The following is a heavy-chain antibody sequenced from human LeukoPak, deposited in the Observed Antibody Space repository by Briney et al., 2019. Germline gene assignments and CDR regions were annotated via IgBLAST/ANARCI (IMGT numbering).Heavy chain of an antibody. CDR3: ARGVSRTTIFGVVTLDWFDP. CDR1: GGSFSGYY. CDR2: INHSGST. V-gene: IGHV4-34*01. J-gene: IGHJ5*02. D-gene: IGHD3-3*01. Sequence: SETLSLTCAVYGGSFSGYYWSWIRQPPGKGLEWIGEINHSGSTNYNPSLKSRVTISVDTSKNQFSLKLSSVTAADTAVYYCARGVSRTTIFGVVTLDWFDPWGQGTLVTVSS.